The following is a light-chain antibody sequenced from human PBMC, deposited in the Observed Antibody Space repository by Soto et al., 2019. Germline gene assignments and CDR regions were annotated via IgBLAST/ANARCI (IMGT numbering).Light chain of an antibody. J-gene: IGKJ2*01. V-gene: IGKV3-20*01. CDR3: QPYGSSPPFT. Sequence: EIVLTQSPGTLSLSPGERATLSCRASQSVSSRYLAWYQQKPGQAPRLLIYGASNRATGIPDRFSGSGSGTDFTLTISRLEPEDFAVYFCQPYGSSPPFTFGQGTKVEIK. CDR2: GAS. CDR1: QSVSSRY.